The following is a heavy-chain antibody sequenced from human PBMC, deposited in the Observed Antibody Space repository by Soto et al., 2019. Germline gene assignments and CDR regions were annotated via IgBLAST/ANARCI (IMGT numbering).Heavy chain of an antibody. CDR3: ARDPYIVMTTVTTGWFDP. Sequence: QVQLVQSGAEVKKPGASVKVSCKASGYTFTSYGISWVRQAPGQGLEWMGWISAYNGNTNYAQKLQGRVTMTTDTSTSTAYMELRSLRSDDTAVYYCARDPYIVMTTVTTGWFDPWGQGTLVTVSS. D-gene: IGHD4-17*01. V-gene: IGHV1-18*01. CDR2: ISAYNGNT. CDR1: GYTFTSYG. J-gene: IGHJ5*02.